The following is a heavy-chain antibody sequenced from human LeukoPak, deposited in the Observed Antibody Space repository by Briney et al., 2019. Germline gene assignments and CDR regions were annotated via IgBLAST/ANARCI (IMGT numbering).Heavy chain of an antibody. D-gene: IGHD6-6*01. Sequence: PSETLSLTCTVSGGSISSYYWSWIRQPPGKGLEWIGYIYYSGSTNYNPSLKSRVTISVDTSKNQFSLKLSSVTAADTAVYYCARERSSSSVPHDAFDIWGQGTMATVSS. CDR3: ARERSSSSVPHDAFDI. CDR2: IYYSGST. V-gene: IGHV4-59*01. J-gene: IGHJ3*02. CDR1: GGSISSYY.